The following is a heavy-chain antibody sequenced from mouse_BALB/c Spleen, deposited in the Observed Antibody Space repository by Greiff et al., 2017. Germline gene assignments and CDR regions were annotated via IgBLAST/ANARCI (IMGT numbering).Heavy chain of an antibody. Sequence: VQLQESGPELVKPGASVKISCKASGYAFSSSWMNWVKQRPGQGLEWIGRIYPGDGDTNYNGKFKGKATLTADKSSSTAYMQLSSLTSVDSAVYFCARNGPLDYWGQGTTLTVSS. D-gene: IGHD1-1*02. CDR3: ARNGPLDY. CDR1: GYAFSSSW. V-gene: IGHV1-82*01. J-gene: IGHJ2*01. CDR2: IYPGDGDT.